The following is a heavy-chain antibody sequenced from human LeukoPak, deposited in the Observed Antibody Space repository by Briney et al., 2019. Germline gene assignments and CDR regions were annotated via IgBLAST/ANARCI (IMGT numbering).Heavy chain of an antibody. CDR3: ARGSHSSFDY. CDR2: TYYRPKFNT. Sequence: SHPLSLTCAISGDSLSNNNVPWNWIRQSPSRGLEWLGRTYYRPKFNTHYAVSVKNRIAINSDTSMNQFSLQLNSVTPEDTGVYYGARGSHSSFDYWGQGTLVTVSS. CDR1: GDSLSNNNVP. J-gene: IGHJ4*02. D-gene: IGHD3-10*01. V-gene: IGHV6-1*01.